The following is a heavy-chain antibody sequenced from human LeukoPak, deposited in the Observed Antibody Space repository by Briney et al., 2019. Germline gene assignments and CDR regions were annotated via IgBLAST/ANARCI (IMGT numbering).Heavy chain of an antibody. CDR1: GFTFSAYS. V-gene: IGHV3-21*01. J-gene: IGHJ4*02. CDR3: ARGSGSGWSWGKNYFDY. CDR2: ISSSSTYI. D-gene: IGHD6-19*01. Sequence: AGGSLKLPCAASGFTFSAYSINWVRQAPGKGLEWVSSISSSSTYIYYADSAKGRFTISRDNAKNSLSMQMNILRADDTAVYYCARGSGSGWSWGKNYFDYWGQGSLVTVSS.